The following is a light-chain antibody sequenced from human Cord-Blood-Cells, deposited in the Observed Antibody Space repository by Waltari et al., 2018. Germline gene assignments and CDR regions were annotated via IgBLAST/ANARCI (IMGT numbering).Light chain of an antibody. CDR2: DGS. CDR3: SSYTSSSTWV. CDR1: GIDVGGYNY. J-gene: IGLJ3*02. V-gene: IGLV2-14*03. Sequence: QSALTQPASVSGSPGQSITISCTGTGIDVGGYNYVSWYQQHPGKAPKLMIYDGSNRPSGVSNRFSGSKSGNTASLTISGLQAEDEADYYCSSYTSSSTWVFGGGTKLTVL.